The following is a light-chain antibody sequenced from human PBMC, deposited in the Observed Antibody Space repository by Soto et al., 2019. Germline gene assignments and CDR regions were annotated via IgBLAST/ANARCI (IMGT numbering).Light chain of an antibody. CDR3: QQLHSNPYT. Sequence: DIQLTQSPSFLSASVGDRVTITCWASQGISSYLAWYQQKPGTAPQLLIYAASTLQSGVPSRFSGSGSGTEFTLTISSLQPEDFATYYCQQLHSNPYTFGQGTKVDIK. V-gene: IGKV1-9*01. CDR1: QGISSY. J-gene: IGKJ2*01. CDR2: AAS.